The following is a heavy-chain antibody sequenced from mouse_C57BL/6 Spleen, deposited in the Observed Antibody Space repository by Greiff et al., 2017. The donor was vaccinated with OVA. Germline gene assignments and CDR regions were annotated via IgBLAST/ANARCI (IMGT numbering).Heavy chain of an antibody. V-gene: IGHV1-55*01. Sequence: QVQLQQPGAELVKPGASVKMSCKASGYTFTSYWITWVKQRPGQGLEWIGDIYPGSGSTNYNEKFKRKATLTVDTSSSTAYMQHSSLTSEDSAVYYCARQTYCGQGTPLTVSS. J-gene: IGHJ2*01. CDR1: GYTFTSYW. CDR2: IYPGSGST. CDR3: ARQTY.